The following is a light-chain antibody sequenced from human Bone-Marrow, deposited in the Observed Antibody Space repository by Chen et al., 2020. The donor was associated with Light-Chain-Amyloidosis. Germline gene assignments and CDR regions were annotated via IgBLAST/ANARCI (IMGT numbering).Light chain of an antibody. Sequence: SYVLTQPSSVSVAPGQTATIACGGNNIGSTSVHWYQQTPGQAPLLVVYDDSDRPSGIPERLSGSNSGNPATLTLSRVEAGDESAYSCQVWDRSSDRPVFGGGTKLTVL. CDR2: DDS. V-gene: IGLV3-21*02. J-gene: IGLJ3*02. CDR1: NIGSTS. CDR3: QVWDRSSDRPV.